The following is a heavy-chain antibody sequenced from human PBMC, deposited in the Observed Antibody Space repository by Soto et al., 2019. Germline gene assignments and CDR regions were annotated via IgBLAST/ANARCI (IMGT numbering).Heavy chain of an antibody. Sequence: SETLSLTCTVFGGSISSGGYYWNWIRQHPGKGLEWIGYIYYSGSTYYNPSLKSRLTISVETSKNQFSLKLSTVTAADTAVYYCARTLSALSWFDPWGQGPLVTVSS. D-gene: IGHD6-25*01. V-gene: IGHV4-31*03. CDR2: IYYSGST. CDR3: ARTLSALSWFDP. CDR1: GGSISSGGYY. J-gene: IGHJ5*02.